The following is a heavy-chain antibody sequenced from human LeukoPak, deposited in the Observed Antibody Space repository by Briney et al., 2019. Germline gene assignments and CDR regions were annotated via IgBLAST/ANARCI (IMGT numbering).Heavy chain of an antibody. CDR3: AKDLGSSWPYYFDY. CDR2: IRYDGSNK. Sequence: GGPLRLSCAASGFTFSSYGMHWVRQAPGKGLEWVAFIRYDGSNKYYADSVKGRFTISRDNSKNTLYLQMNSLRAEDTAVYYCAKDLGSSWPYYFDYWGQGTLVTVSS. D-gene: IGHD6-13*01. CDR1: GFTFSSYG. V-gene: IGHV3-30*02. J-gene: IGHJ4*02.